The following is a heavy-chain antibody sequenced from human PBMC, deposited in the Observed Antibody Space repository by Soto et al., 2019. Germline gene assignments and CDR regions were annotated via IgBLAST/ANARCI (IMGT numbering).Heavy chain of an antibody. CDR2: ISGSGGST. CDR1: GFTFSSYA. Sequence: GGSLRLSCAASGFTFSSYAMSWVRQAPGKGLEWVSAISGSGGSTYYADSVKGRFTISRDNSMNTLYLQMNSLRAEDTAVYYCAKDQDYDFWSGYRNWFDPWGQGTLVTVSS. J-gene: IGHJ5*02. D-gene: IGHD3-3*01. V-gene: IGHV3-23*01. CDR3: AKDQDYDFWSGYRNWFDP.